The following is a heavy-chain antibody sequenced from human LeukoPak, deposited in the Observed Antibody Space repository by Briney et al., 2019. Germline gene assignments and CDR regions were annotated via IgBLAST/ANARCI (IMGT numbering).Heavy chain of an antibody. CDR3: ARVSTVTTWDYYYGMDV. CDR2: IKQDGSEK. D-gene: IGHD4-17*01. J-gene: IGHJ6*02. Sequence: GGSLRLSCAASGFTFSSYWMSWVRQAPGKGLEWVDNIKQDGSEKYYVDSVKGRFTISRDNAKNSLYLQMNSLRAEDTAVYYCARVSTVTTWDYYYGMDVWGQGTTVTVSS. CDR1: GFTFSSYW. V-gene: IGHV3-7*01.